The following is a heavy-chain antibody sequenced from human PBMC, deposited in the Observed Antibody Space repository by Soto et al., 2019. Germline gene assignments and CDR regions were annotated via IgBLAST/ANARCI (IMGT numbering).Heavy chain of an antibody. J-gene: IGHJ6*02. CDR2: ISGYNGDT. CDR1: GYTFSRYG. CDR3: AKNVQPPYCYSGLDV. Sequence: QGQLVQSRPEVKNPGASVKVSCKASGYTFSRYGISWVRQARGQGLEWMGGISGYNGDTIYAQKVQGRVTMTIDTSTYTAYMQLRSLTSDDTAIYYCAKNVQPPYCYSGLDVWGQGATVTVSS. V-gene: IGHV1-18*01.